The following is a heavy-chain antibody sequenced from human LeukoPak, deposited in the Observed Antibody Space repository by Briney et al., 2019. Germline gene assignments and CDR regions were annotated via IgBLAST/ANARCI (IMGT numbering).Heavy chain of an antibody. D-gene: IGHD6-13*01. J-gene: IGHJ2*01. Sequence: SETLSLTCTVSGVSISSYYWSWIRQPPGKGLEWIGYIYYSGSTNYNPSLKSRVTISVDTSKNQFSLKLSSVTAADTAVYYCARVDPRYSSSWYVSWYFDLWGRGTLVTVSS. CDR3: ARVDPRYSSSWYVSWYFDL. CDR1: GVSISSYY. CDR2: IYYSGST. V-gene: IGHV4-59*01.